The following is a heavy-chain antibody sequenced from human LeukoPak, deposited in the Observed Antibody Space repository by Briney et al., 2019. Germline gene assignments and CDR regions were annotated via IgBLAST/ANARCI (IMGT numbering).Heavy chain of an antibody. CDR2: VSWDGGST. V-gene: IGHV3-43D*03. J-gene: IGHJ4*02. CDR1: GFDFDDFA. Sequence: GGSLRLSCAASGFDFDDFAMHWVRQAPGKGLEWISLVSWDGGSTYYSDSVKGRFTISRDNAKNSLYLQMNSLRAEDTAVYYCAREVLWFGETNLDYWGQGTLVTVSS. D-gene: IGHD3-10*01. CDR3: AREVLWFGETNLDY.